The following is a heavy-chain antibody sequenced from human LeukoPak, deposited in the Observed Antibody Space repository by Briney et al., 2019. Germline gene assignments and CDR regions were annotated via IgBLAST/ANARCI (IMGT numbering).Heavy chain of an antibody. J-gene: IGHJ4*02. CDR3: AKAPYDSSGYPTL. CDR1: GFTFSNTA. D-gene: IGHD3-22*01. CDR2: ISGSGGST. Sequence: GGSLRLSCAASGFTFSNTAISWVRQAPGKGLEWVSAISGSGGSTYYADSVKGRFTISRDNSKNTLYLQMNSLRAEDTAVYYCAKAPYDSSGYPTLGGQGTLVTVSS. V-gene: IGHV3-23*01.